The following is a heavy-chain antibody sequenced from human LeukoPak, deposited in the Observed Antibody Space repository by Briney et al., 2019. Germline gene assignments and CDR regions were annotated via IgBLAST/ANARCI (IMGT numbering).Heavy chain of an antibody. D-gene: IGHD6-6*01. CDR1: GGTFNNSA. J-gene: IGHJ6*03. Sequence: SVKVSCKTSGGTFNNSAISWVRQAPGQGLEWMGRIIPIFGTANYAQKFQGRVTITTDESTSTAYMELSSLRSEDTAVYYCARVSSSSSNYYYYMDVWGKGTTVTVSS. CDR3: ARVSSSSSNYYYYMDV. CDR2: IIPIFGTA. V-gene: IGHV1-69*05.